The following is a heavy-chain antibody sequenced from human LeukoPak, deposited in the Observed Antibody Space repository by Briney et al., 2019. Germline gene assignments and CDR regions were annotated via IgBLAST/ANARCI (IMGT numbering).Heavy chain of an antibody. J-gene: IGHJ4*02. V-gene: IGHV4-4*07. CDR2: LSTRGTT. CDR3: AREAMTGLYFFDS. D-gene: IGHD3-9*01. CDR1: GGSITTYP. Sequence: SETLSLTCAVSGGSITTYPWSWVRQPAGKGLGWIGRLSTRGTTNYNPSLKGRLTMSVGTSENQFYLSLSSVTAADTAVYYCAREAMTGLYFFDSWGQGTLVTVSS.